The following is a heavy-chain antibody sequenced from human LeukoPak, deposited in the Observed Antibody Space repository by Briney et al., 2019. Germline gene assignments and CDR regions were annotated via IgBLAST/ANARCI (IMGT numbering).Heavy chain of an antibody. CDR1: GFSLSTSGVG. CDR3: ARLNVEVVLDY. D-gene: IGHD2-15*01. Sequence: SGPTLVKPTQTLTLTCTFSGFSLSTSGVGVGWIRQPPGKALEWPALIYWDDDKRYSPSLKSRLTITKDTSKNQVVLTLTNMDSVDTATYYCARLNVEVVLDYWGQGTLVTVSS. CDR2: IYWDDDK. V-gene: IGHV2-5*02. J-gene: IGHJ4*02.